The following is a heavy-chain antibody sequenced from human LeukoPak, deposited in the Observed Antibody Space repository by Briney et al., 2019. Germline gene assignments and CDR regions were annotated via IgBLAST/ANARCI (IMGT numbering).Heavy chain of an antibody. CDR2: LYPKSGDT. Sequence: GASVTVSCKASGYTFTDYYIHWLRQAPGQGLEWMGWLYPKSGDTNHAQIFQGRVTLTRDTSISTAYMELSSLRSDDSAVYYCAGEYCSGGNCRQGFDYWGQGTPVIVAS. CDR3: AGEYCSGGNCRQGFDY. V-gene: IGHV1-2*02. J-gene: IGHJ4*02. D-gene: IGHD2-15*01. CDR1: GYTFTDYY.